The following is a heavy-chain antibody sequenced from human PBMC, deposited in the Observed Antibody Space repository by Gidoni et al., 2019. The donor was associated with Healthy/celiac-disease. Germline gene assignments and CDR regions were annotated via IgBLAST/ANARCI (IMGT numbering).Heavy chain of an antibody. V-gene: IGHV5-10-1*03. CDR2: IDPSDSYT. CDR3: ARLTHNWNYIVGYYYYMDV. Sequence: EVQLVQSGAEVKKPGESLRISCKGSGYSFTSSWLSWVRQMPGKGLEWMGRIDPSDSYTNYSPSFQGHVTISADKSISTAYLQWSSLKASDTAMYYCARLTHNWNYIVGYYYYMDVWGKGTTVTVSS. D-gene: IGHD1-7*01. CDR1: GYSFTSSW. J-gene: IGHJ6*03.